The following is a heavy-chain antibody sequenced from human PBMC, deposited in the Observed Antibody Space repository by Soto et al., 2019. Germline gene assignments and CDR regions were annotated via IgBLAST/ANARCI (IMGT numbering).Heavy chain of an antibody. D-gene: IGHD2-15*01. J-gene: IGHJ4*02. CDR3: ARDRGRVANSDH. V-gene: IGHV4-61*01. Sequence: QVQLQESGPGLVKPSETLSLTCTVSGGSVSSGSYYWSWIRQPPGKGLEWIGNIYYSGRTTYNPSFKNRVTISVDTSKNQFSLNMTSVTAADTAVYYCARDRGRVANSDHWGQGAQVTVSS. CDR2: IYYSGRT. CDR1: GGSVSSGSYY.